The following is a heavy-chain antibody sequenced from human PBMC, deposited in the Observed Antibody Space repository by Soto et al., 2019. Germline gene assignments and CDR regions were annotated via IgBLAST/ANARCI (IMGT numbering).Heavy chain of an antibody. V-gene: IGHV3-53*01. CDR1: GFNFIRKY. J-gene: IGHJ4*02. CDR3: ASGLYDSGSFYFDF. CDR2: LYSGGTT. D-gene: IGHD3-10*01. Sequence: EVQLVESGGGLIQPGGSLRLSCAASGFNFIRKYMIWVRQAPGTGLEWVSILYSGGTTYYSHSVKGRFTISRDTSENTLYLQKTSLRAEDTGVYYCASGLYDSGSFYFDFWGQGTLVTVSS.